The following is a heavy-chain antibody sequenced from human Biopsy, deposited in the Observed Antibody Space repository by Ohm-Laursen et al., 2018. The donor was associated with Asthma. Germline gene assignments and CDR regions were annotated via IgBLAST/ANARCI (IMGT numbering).Heavy chain of an antibody. CDR3: ARTFHFWSPYHAEHYQL. D-gene: IGHD3-3*02. CDR1: GFSFSNYG. J-gene: IGHJ1*01. Sequence: SLRLSCAASGFSFSNYGMHWVRQAPGKGLDWVAVISFDGTNRNYTDSVKGRFTISRDNAKNSLYLQMNSLRAEDTAVYYCARTFHFWSPYHAEHYQLWGQGTLVTVPS. V-gene: IGHV3-33*05. CDR2: ISFDGTNR.